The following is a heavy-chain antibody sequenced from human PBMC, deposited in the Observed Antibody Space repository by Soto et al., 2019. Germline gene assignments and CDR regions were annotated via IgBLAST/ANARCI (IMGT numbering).Heavy chain of an antibody. CDR1: GGSISSYY. Sequence: SETLSLTCTVSGGSISSYYWSWIRQPPGKGLEWIGYIYYSGSTNYNPSLKSRVTISVDTSKNQFSLKLSSVTAADTAVYYCARCYYDFWSGYWFDPWGQGTLVTVSS. J-gene: IGHJ5*02. V-gene: IGHV4-59*01. CDR2: IYYSGST. CDR3: ARCYYDFWSGYWFDP. D-gene: IGHD3-3*01.